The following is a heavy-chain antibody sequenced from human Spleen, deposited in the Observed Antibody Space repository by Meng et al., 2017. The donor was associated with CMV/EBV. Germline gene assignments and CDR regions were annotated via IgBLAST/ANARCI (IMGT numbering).Heavy chain of an antibody. D-gene: IGHD3-16*01. J-gene: IGHJ4*02. CDR1: GYCFTSYY. Sequence: ASGYCFTSYYFPWVRQAPGQGLEWMGVITPSDASRSYAQKFHGRVSVTRDLSSSTVYMDLSSLRSDDTAVYYCARIYDYIWGKRVDFWGQGTLVTVSS. CDR2: ITPSDASR. CDR3: ARIYDYIWGKRVDF. V-gene: IGHV1-46*01.